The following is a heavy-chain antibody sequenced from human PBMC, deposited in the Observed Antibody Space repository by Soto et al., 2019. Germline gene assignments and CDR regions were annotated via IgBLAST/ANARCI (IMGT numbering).Heavy chain of an antibody. Sequence: QVQLQESGPGLVKPLETLSLTCTVSSGSISNYYWCWIRQPPGKGLEWIGYIYYSGTTNYNPSLKSRVTISVDTSKNQVSLRLTSVTAADTAMYYCARDTYGGGFWGQGTMVTVSS. CDR1: SGSISNYY. D-gene: IGHD4-17*01. J-gene: IGHJ3*01. CDR2: IYYSGTT. V-gene: IGHV4-59*13. CDR3: ARDTYGGGF.